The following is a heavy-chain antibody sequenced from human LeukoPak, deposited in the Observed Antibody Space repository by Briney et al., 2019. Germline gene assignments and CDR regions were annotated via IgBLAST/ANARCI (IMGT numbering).Heavy chain of an antibody. CDR3: ARDSYTGNYFEDTFDI. CDR1: GGSISSYY. V-gene: IGHV4-4*07. J-gene: IGHJ3*02. CDR2: IYTSGST. Sequence: PSETLSLTCTVSGGSISSYYWSWIRQPAGKGLEWIGRIYTSGSTNYNPSLKSRVTMSVDTSKNQFSLKLSSVTAADTAVYYCARDSYTGNYFEDTFDIWGQGTMVTVSS. D-gene: IGHD1-26*01.